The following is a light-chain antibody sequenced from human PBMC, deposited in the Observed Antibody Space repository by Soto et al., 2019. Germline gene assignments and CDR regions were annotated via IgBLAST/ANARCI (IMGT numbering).Light chain of an antibody. V-gene: IGKV3-11*01. Sequence: EIVLTQSPGTLSLSPGERASLSCRASQSVDRYVAWYQQKVGQAPRLLIYDAYTRATGVGARFAGSGSATDFSLTITSLEPEDFAVYYCQQRAKWPSTFGPGTKVDIK. CDR2: DAY. CDR3: QQRAKWPST. CDR1: QSVDRY. J-gene: IGKJ2*02.